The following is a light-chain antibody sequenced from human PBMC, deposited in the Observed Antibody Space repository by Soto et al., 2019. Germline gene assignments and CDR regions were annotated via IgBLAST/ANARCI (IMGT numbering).Light chain of an antibody. CDR1: QSVSSKY. CDR2: GTS. Sequence: EIVLTQSPGTLSLSPGERATLSCRASQSVSSKYLAWYQQKPGQAPRVLIYGTSIRASGVPERFSGGGSGTDFTLTITRLAPQAFAAYSCQQYGSSLFTFGPGTKVDIK. CDR3: QQYGSSLFT. V-gene: IGKV3-20*01. J-gene: IGKJ3*01.